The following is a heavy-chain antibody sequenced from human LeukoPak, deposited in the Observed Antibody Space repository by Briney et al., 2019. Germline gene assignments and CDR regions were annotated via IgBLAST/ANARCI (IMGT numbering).Heavy chain of an antibody. Sequence: VASVKVSCKASGYTFSSYAMSWVRQAPGQGLEWMGWINTNTGNPTYAQGFTGRFVFSLDTAVSTAYLQISSLQAEDTAVYYCARSNNDGDYLGVGFDYWGQGTLVTVSS. D-gene: IGHD4-17*01. CDR2: INTNTGNP. J-gene: IGHJ4*02. V-gene: IGHV7-4-1*02. CDR1: GYTFSSYA. CDR3: ARSNNDGDYLGVGFDY.